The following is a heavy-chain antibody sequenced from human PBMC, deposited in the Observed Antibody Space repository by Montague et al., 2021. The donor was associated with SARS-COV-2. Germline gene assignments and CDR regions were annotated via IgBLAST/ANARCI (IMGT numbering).Heavy chain of an antibody. CDR3: ASGKYSSGGDFLYGMDV. CDR2: IRSNSSYR. CDR1: VFTFSSYS. J-gene: IGHJ6*02. V-gene: IGHV3-21*06. D-gene: IGHD6-25*01. Sequence: SVRLSCLASVFTFSSYSRNLVRQAPGEGLEWVSFIRSNSSYRYYXDPLKGQFTISRDNAKNLLYLQMNSLRAEDTAVYYCASGKYSSGGDFLYGMDVWGQGTLVTVSS.